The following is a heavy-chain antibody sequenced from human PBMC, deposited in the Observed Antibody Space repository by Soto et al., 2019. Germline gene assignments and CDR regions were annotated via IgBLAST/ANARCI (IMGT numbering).Heavy chain of an antibody. D-gene: IGHD3-3*01. CDR2: ISGSGNTI. V-gene: IGHV3-23*01. J-gene: IGHJ4*02. CDR1: GFTFSTNA. CDR3: AKVGYDTYGYYLRSLDY. Sequence: GGSLRLSCAASGFTFSTNAMSWVRQAPGMGLEFVSLISGSGNTIYYADSVKGRFTISRDNSKNTVSLQMNSLRAKDTAVYYCAKVGYDTYGYYLRSLDYWGQGTLVTSPQ.